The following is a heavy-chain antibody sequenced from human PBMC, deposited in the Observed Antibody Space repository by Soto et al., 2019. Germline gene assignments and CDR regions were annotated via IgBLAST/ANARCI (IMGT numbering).Heavy chain of an antibody. CDR2: ISAYNGNT. D-gene: IGHD3-9*01. J-gene: IGHJ4*02. Sequence: GASVKVSCKASGYTFTSYGISWVRQAPGQGLEWMGWISAYNGNTNYAQKLQGRVTMTTDTSTSTAYMELRSLRSDDTAVFYCAREVRYFDWSRWSYYFDYWGQGTLVTVSS. CDR3: AREVRYFDWSRWSYYFDY. CDR1: GYTFTSYG. V-gene: IGHV1-18*01.